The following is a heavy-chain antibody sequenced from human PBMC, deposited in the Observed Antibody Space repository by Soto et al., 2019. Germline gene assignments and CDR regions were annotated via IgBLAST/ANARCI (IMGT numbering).Heavy chain of an antibody. CDR1: GYTFTSYD. D-gene: IGHD6-13*01. J-gene: IGHJ6*02. V-gene: IGHV1-8*01. Sequence: ASVKVSCKASGYTFTSYDINWVRQATGQGLEWMGWMDPNSGNTGYAQKFQGRVTMTRNTSINTAYMELSSLRSEDTAVYYCARGPLYSSSPDVWGQGTTVTVSS. CDR2: MDPNSGNT. CDR3: ARGPLYSSSPDV.